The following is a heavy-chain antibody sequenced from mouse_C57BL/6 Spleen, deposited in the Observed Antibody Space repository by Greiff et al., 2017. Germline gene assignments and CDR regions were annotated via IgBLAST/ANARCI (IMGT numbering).Heavy chain of an antibody. Sequence: VQLQQSGPELVKPGASVKISCKASGYAFSSSWMNWVKQRPGKGLEWIGRIYPGDGDTNYNGKFKGKATLTADKSSSTAYMQLSSLTSEDSAVYFCARGRDSSGPWCAYWGQGALVTVSA. CDR3: ARGRDSSGPWCAY. D-gene: IGHD3-2*02. CDR2: IYPGDGDT. CDR1: GYAFSSSW. J-gene: IGHJ3*01. V-gene: IGHV1-82*01.